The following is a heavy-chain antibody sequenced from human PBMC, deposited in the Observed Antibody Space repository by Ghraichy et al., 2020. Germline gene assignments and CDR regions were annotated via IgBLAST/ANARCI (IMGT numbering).Heavy chain of an antibody. J-gene: IGHJ6*03. CDR3: ARVMTTVTTFDYYMDV. V-gene: IGHV4-61*02. D-gene: IGHD4-17*01. CDR1: GGSISSGGYH. CDR2: IYTSGST. Sequence: SETLSLTCTVSGGSISSGGYHWSWIRQPAGKGLEWIGIYTSGSTNYNPSLKSRVTISVDRSKNQFSLRLSSVTAADTAVYYCARVMTTVTTFDYYMDVWGKGTTVTVSS.